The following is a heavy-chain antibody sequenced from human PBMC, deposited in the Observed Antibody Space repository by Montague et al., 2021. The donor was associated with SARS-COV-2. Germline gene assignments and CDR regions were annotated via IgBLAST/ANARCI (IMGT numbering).Heavy chain of an antibody. CDR1: GGSISDGGYS. CDR2: VYYSGST. CDR3: AREGGRIQLWLRGDDAFNI. J-gene: IGHJ3*02. V-gene: IGHV4-31*03. Sequence: TLSLTCTVSGGSISDGGYSWTRLRQHPGKGLEWIGYVYYSGSTFYNPSLKSRITISVDTSKNQFSLKLSSVTAADTAVYYCAREGGRIQLWLRGDDAFNIWGQGTLVTVSS. D-gene: IGHD5-18*01.